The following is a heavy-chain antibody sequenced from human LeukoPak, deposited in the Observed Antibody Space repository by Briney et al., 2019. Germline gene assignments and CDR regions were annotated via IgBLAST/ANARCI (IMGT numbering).Heavy chain of an antibody. V-gene: IGHV4-31*03. J-gene: IGHJ4*02. Sequence: SQTLSLTCTVSGGSSSSGDYYWSWIRQNPGKGLEWIGYIYYTGTTYYNPSLKSRVTISVDTSKSQFSLRLSSVTAADTAVYYCARLNGASHFDYWGQGTLVTVSS. D-gene: IGHD2-8*01. CDR3: ARLNGASHFDY. CDR2: IYYTGTT. CDR1: GGSSSSGDYY.